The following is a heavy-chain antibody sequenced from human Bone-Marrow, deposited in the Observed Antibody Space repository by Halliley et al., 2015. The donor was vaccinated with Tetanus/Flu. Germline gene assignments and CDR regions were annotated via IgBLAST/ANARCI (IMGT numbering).Heavy chain of an antibody. D-gene: IGHD3-3*01. J-gene: IGHJ4*02. V-gene: IGHV4-31*03. Sequence: TLSLTCTVSGGSISSDDYYWNWIRQHPEKGLEWIGYIYYSGRTNNNPSLKNRVTISVDTSKHQFSLKLNSVTASDTAIYYCARLTSFYDFFDFWGQGILVTVSS. CDR3: ARLTSFYDFFDF. CDR2: IYYSGRT. CDR1: GGSISSDDYY.